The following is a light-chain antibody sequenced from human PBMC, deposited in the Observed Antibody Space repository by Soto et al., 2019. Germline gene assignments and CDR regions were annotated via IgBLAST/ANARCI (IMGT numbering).Light chain of an antibody. V-gene: IGKV3-20*01. CDR2: GAS. CDR3: QQYGNSPIT. Sequence: EIVMTQSPGTLSLSPGEEATLSCRASQSVDSNYLAWYQQKPGQTPRLIIYGASGRADGIPHRFSGSGFGTDFTLTISKVEPEDFAVYYCQQYGNSPITFGQGTRLEIK. CDR1: QSVDSNY. J-gene: IGKJ5*01.